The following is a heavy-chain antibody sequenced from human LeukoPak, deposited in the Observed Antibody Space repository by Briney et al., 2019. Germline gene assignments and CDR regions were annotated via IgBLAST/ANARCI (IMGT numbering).Heavy chain of an antibody. CDR2: IWYDGSNK. CDR1: GFTFSSYG. Sequence: PGRSLRLSCEASGFTFSSYGMHWVRQAPGKGLEGVAVIWYDGSNKYYADSVKGRFTISRDNSKTTLHLQSNSPTAKATSFYSCARVSPLVVPIDYWGQGTLVTVSS. V-gene: IGHV3-33*01. CDR3: ARVSPLVVPIDY. J-gene: IGHJ4*02. D-gene: IGHD2-2*01.